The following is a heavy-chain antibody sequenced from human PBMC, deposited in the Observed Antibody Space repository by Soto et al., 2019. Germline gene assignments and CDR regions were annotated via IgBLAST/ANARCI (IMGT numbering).Heavy chain of an antibody. CDR2: ISDTGHRT. CDR1: GFFFNSYA. CDR3: AKSGAIPLYFMDV. D-gene: IGHD3-10*01. Sequence: EFQLLESGGDVVQAGGSLRLSCTASGFFFNSYALTWAARAPGRGREWSSGISDTGHRTYYADSVKGRFTVSRDNSKDTLYLQLSSLRPEDTAVYYCAKSGAIPLYFMDVWGKGTTVTVYS. V-gene: IGHV3-23*01. J-gene: IGHJ6*03.